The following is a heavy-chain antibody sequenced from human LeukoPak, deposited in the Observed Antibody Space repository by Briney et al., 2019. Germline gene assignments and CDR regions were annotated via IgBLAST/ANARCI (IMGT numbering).Heavy chain of an antibody. V-gene: IGHV3-74*01. CDR3: AREAPAYGERYFVS. J-gene: IGHJ4*02. D-gene: IGHD2-21*01. Sequence: PGGSLRLSCAASGFTFSSNGMNWVRQAPGKGLEWVSRINPDGSVTWDADSVRGRFIISRDDAKNTLYLQMNSLRAEDTALYYCAREAPAYGERYFVSWGQGTLVTVSS. CDR2: INPDGSVT. CDR1: GFTFSSNG.